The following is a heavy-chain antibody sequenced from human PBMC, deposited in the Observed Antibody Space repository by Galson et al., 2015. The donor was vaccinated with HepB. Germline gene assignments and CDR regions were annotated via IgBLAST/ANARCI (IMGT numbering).Heavy chain of an antibody. CDR2: IKQDGSEK. CDR3: ARGDINGWQDWYFDL. D-gene: IGHD2-15*01. CDR1: GFTFSSYW. J-gene: IGHJ2*01. Sequence: SLRLSCAASGFTFSSYWMSWVRQAPGKGLEWVANIKQDGSEKYYVDSVKGRFTISRDNAKNSLYLQMNSLRAEDTAVYYCARGDINGWQDWYFDLWGRGTLVTVSS. V-gene: IGHV3-7*01.